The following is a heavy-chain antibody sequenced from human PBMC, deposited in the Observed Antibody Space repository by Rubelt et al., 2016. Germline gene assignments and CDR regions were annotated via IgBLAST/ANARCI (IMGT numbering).Heavy chain of an antibody. CDR1: GFTFSSYA. Sequence: EVQLVESGGGLVQPGGSLRLSCAASGFTFSSYAMSWVRQAPGKGLEWVSAISDSGGSTYYSGGSTYYADSVKGRFTISRYNSKNTLSLQMKSLRAEDTAISSCAKSGCSGGSCYFYYSDSWGQGTLVTVSS. CDR3: AKSGCSGGSCYFYYSDS. V-gene: IGHV3-23*04. CDR2: ISDSGGSTYYSGGST. J-gene: IGHJ4*02. D-gene: IGHD2-15*01.